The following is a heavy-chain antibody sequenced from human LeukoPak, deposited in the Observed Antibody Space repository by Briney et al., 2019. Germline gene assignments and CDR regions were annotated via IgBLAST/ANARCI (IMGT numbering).Heavy chain of an antibody. D-gene: IGHD4-11*01. CDR1: GFTFISFS. J-gene: IGHJ4*02. Sequence: GGSLTLSCAASGFTFISFSMNWVRHPAKEGREWVSSMSTRSRYIFYAGSMKGQFTISRDNAKNSLNLQMSSLRAEYPPVYYCTRDPTQYLRYGYFDYWGQGTLVTVSS. CDR2: MSTRSRYI. CDR3: TRDPTQYLRYGYFDY. V-gene: IGHV3-21*01.